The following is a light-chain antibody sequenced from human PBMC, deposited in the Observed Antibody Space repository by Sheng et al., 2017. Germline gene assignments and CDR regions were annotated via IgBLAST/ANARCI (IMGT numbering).Light chain of an antibody. J-gene: IGLJ2*01. V-gene: IGLV4-69*01. Sequence: QLVLTQSPSASASLGASVKLTCTLSSGHSSYAIAWHQQQPEKGPRYLMKLNSDGSHSKGDGIPDRFSGSSSGAERYLTISSLQSEDEADYYCQTWGTGIHVVFGGGDQADRP. CDR2: LNSDGSH. CDR3: QTWGTGIHVV. CDR1: SGHSSYA.